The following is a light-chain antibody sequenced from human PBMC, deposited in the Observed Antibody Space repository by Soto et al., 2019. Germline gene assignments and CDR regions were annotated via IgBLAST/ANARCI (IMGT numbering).Light chain of an antibody. Sequence: DIVMTQSPDSLAVSLGERATINCKSSQSVLYSSNNKNYLAWYQQKPGQPPKLLIYWASTRESGVPDRFSGSGSGTDFTLTISSLQAEDLAVYYCQQYYSTPPTFGHGTKVEIK. CDR1: QSVLYSSNNKNY. CDR2: WAS. J-gene: IGKJ1*01. CDR3: QQYYSTPPT. V-gene: IGKV4-1*01.